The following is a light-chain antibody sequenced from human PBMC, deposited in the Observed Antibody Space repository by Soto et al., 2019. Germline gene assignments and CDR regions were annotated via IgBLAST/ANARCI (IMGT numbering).Light chain of an antibody. CDR1: QSIESW. V-gene: IGKV1-5*03. CDR2: KAS. CDR3: QQYKSYSFT. J-gene: IGKJ4*01. Sequence: DIQMTQSPSTLSASVGDSVTITCRASQSIESWLAWYQQKPGKAPKLLIYKASNLESGVPSRFSGSGSGAEFTLTINSLQPEDFATYHCQQYKSYSFTFGGGTKVEIK.